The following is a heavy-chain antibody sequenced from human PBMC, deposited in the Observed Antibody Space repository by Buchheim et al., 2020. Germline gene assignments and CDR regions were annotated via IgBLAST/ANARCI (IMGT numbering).Heavy chain of an antibody. V-gene: IGHV3-48*03. CDR1: GFTFSSYE. J-gene: IGHJ4*02. D-gene: IGHD3-10*01. CDR3: ARDFSGIEDFDY. Sequence: EVQLLESGGGLVQPGGSLRLSCVASGFTFSSYEFNWVRQAPGEGLEWVSFITSRGDTTLYADSVKGRFTISRDNAKNYMYLQMNRLRAEDTAVYYCARDFSGIEDFDYWGQG. CDR2: ITSRGDTT.